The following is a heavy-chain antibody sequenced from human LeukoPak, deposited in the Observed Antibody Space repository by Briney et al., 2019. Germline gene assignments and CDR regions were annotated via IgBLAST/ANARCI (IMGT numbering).Heavy chain of an antibody. D-gene: IGHD3-10*01. CDR2: IWYDGSKT. Sequence: GGSLRLSCATSGFTFSSYGMHWVRQAPGKGLEWVADIWYDGSKTYYAGSVKGRFTISRDYSKNTLYLQMNNLRAEDTAVYYCAKDLSYGSPWFDPWGQGTLVTVSS. V-gene: IGHV3-33*06. CDR3: AKDLSYGSPWFDP. CDR1: GFTFSSYG. J-gene: IGHJ5*02.